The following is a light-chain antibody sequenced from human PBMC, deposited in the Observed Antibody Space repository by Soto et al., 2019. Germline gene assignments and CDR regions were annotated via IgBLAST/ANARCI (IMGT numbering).Light chain of an antibody. J-gene: IGLJ1*01. V-gene: IGLV1-51*02. Sequence: QSVLKQPPSVSAAPGQKVTIICSGSSSNIGNNYVSWYQQLPGTAPKLLIYENNKRPSGIPDRFSGSKSGTSATLGITGLQTGDEADYYCGTWDSSLSAFYVFGTGTKVTVL. CDR2: ENN. CDR3: GTWDSSLSAFYV. CDR1: SSNIGNNY.